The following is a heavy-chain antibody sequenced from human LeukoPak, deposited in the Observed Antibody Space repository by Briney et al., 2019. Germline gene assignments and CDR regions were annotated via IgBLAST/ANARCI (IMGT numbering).Heavy chain of an antibody. CDR1: GFTFDDYV. D-gene: IGHD3-10*01. CDR3: ARESRWFGEFNDAFDI. Sequence: GGSLRLSCAASGFTFDDYVMSWVRQVPGKGLEWVSGINWNGGSTGYADFVKGRFTISRDNPKNSLYLQMNSLRAEDTAFYYCARESRWFGEFNDAFDIWGQGTMVTVSS. CDR2: INWNGGST. J-gene: IGHJ3*02. V-gene: IGHV3-20*04.